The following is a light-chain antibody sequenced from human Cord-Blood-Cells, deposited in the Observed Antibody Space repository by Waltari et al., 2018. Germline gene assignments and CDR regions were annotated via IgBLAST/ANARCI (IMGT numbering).Light chain of an antibody. CDR1: SSDVGGYNN. CDR2: DVS. V-gene: IGLV2-11*01. CDR3: CSYAGSYTFFYV. J-gene: IGLJ1*01. Sequence: QSALTQPRSVSGAPGQSVTISCTVPSSDVGGYNNVSWSQQHPGKAPKLMIYDVSKRPSGVPDRFSGSKSGNTASLTISGLQAEDEADYYCCSYAGSYTFFYVFGTGTKVTVL.